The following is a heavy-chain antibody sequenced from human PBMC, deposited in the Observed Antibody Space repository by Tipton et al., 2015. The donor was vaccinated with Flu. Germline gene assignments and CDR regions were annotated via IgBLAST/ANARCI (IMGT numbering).Heavy chain of an antibody. CDR1: GFTFSSYA. J-gene: IGHJ4*02. D-gene: IGHD3-22*01. CDR2: ISYDGSNK. V-gene: IGHV3-30*04. Sequence: SLRLSCAASGFTFSSYAMHWVRQAPGKGLEWVAVISYDGSNKYYADSVKGRFTISRDNSKNTLYLQMNSLRAEDTAVYYCARDLATMNYYDSSGYYPLRYWGQGTLVTVSS. CDR3: ARDLATMNYYDSSGYYPLRY.